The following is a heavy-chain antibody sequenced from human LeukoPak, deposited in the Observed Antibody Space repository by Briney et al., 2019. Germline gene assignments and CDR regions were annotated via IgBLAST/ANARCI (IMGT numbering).Heavy chain of an antibody. CDR3: ARDPLFCSGGSCYGVSYYYYVMGV. CDR1: GYTFTSYG. CDR2: ISAYNGNT. Sequence: ASVKVSCKASGYTFTSYGISWVRQAPGQGLEWMGWISAYNGNTNYAQKLQGRVTMTTDTSTSTAYMELRSLRSDDTAVYYCARDPLFCSGGSCYGVSYYYYVMGVWGKGTTVTVSS. J-gene: IGHJ6*04. V-gene: IGHV1-18*04. D-gene: IGHD2-15*01.